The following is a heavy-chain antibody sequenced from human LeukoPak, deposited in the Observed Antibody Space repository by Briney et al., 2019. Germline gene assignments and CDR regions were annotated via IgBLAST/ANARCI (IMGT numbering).Heavy chain of an antibody. CDR1: AFTFSDHY. V-gene: IGHV3-11*01. J-gene: IGHJ6*02. CDR3: ARGHFGLDV. Sequence: GGSLRLSCTASAFTFSDHYMSWIRQAPGKGLEWVSYIRGGGGDIYYADSVKGRFSISRDNAKNTLYLQMNSLRTEDTALYYCARGHFGLDVWGRGTTVTVSS. CDR2: IRGGGGDI.